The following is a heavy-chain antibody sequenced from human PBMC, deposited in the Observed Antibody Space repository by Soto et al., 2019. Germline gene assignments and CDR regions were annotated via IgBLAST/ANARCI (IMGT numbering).Heavy chain of an antibody. CDR1: GLAVSSFH. J-gene: IGHJ4*01. Sequence: PGGSLRLSCAASGLAVSSFHMNWVRQAPGKGLQWLSVIFTTGTTYYADSVKGRFTISRDDSKNTLYLQMNSLRAEDTAVYYCARERYSYGFDYWGHGSVVTAPQ. D-gene: IGHD5-18*01. V-gene: IGHV3-53*01. CDR2: IFTTGTT. CDR3: ARERYSYGFDY.